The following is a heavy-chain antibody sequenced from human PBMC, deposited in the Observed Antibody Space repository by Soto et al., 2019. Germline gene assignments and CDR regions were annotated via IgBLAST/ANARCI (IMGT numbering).Heavy chain of an antibody. CDR1: GGTFSSYT. D-gene: IGHD2-15*01. CDR3: SRDASVVLNYY. V-gene: IGHV1-69*04. CDR2: IIPILGIA. J-gene: IGHJ4*02. Sequence: GASVKVSCKASGGTFSSYTISWVRQAPGQGLEWMGRIIPILGIANYAQKFQGRVTITADKSTSTAYMELSSLRSEDTAVYYCSRDASVVLNYYWGQGTLVTVSS.